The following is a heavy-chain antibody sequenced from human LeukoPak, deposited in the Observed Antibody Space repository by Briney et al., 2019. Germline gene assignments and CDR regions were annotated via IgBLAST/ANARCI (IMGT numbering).Heavy chain of an antibody. V-gene: IGHV3-7*01. J-gene: IGHJ4*02. CDR2: IKQDGSEE. Sequence: GGPLRLFCAASGFTFTTYWMNWVHQAPRKGREGVAKIKQDGSEEYYVDSVKRRFTISRDNASNSVYLQMNGLTAEATAEYCCARGAPTVSSVRWGQGTLVTVSS. D-gene: IGHD4-11*01. CDR1: GFTFTTYW. CDR3: ARGAPTVSSVR.